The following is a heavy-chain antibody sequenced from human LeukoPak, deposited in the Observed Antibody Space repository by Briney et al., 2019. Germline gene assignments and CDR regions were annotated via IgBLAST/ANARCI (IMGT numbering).Heavy chain of an antibody. CDR3: ATDLGN. CDR1: GFTFSSYS. Sequence: PGGSLRLSCAASGFTFSSYSMNWVRQAPGQGLEWVSYISSSSSTIYYADSVKGRFTISRDNAKNSLYLQMNSLRAEDTAVYYCATDLGNWGQGTLVTVSS. J-gene: IGHJ4*02. V-gene: IGHV3-48*04. CDR2: ISSSSSTI. D-gene: IGHD7-27*01.